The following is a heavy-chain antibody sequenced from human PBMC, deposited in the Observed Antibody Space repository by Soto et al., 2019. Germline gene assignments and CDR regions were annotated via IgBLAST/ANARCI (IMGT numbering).Heavy chain of an antibody. Sequence: SQTLSLTCAISGDSVSSNSAAWNWIRQSQSRGLVWLGRTYYRSQWYNDYAVSVKSRIMINPDTSKNQFSLHLISVTPEYTSVYYCARATGIAAADNFDYWGQGTLVTVSS. CDR3: ARATGIAAADNFDY. J-gene: IGHJ4*02. CDR2: TYYRSQWYN. V-gene: IGHV6-1*01. D-gene: IGHD6-13*01. CDR1: GDSVSSNSAA.